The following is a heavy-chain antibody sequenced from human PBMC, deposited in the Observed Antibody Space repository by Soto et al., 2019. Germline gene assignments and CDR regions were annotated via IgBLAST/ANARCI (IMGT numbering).Heavy chain of an antibody. V-gene: IGHV1-69*04. D-gene: IGHD5-12*01. Sequence: ASVKVSCKASGGTFSSYTISWARQAPGQGLEWMGRIIPILGIANYAQKFQGRVTITADKSTSTAYMELSSLRSEDTAVYYCARERGMATKGAWFDPWGQGTLVTVSS. CDR1: GGTFSSYT. CDR3: ARERGMATKGAWFDP. J-gene: IGHJ5*02. CDR2: IIPILGIA.